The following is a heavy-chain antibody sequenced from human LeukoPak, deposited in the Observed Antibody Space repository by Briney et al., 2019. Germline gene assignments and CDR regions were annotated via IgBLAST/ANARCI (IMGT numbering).Heavy chain of an antibody. CDR2: IGSSGSTI. CDR3: ARDREVGATSKLGY. J-gene: IGHJ4*02. Sequence: GGSLRLSCAASGFTFSDYYMSWIRQAPGKGLKWVSYIGSSGSTIYYADSVKGRFTISRDNAKNSLYLQMNSLRAEDTAVYYCARDREVGATSKLGYWGQGTLVTVSS. V-gene: IGHV3-11*01. CDR1: GFTFSDYY. D-gene: IGHD1-26*01.